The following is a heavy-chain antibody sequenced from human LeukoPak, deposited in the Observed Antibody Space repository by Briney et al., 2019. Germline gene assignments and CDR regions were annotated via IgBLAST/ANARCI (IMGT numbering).Heavy chain of an antibody. J-gene: IGHJ4*02. CDR3: ARHGRSSGWYRPGGTFDY. CDR1: GGSISSYY. Sequence: SETLSLTCTVSGGSISSYYWSWIRQPPGKGLEWIGYIYYSGSTNYNPSPKSRVTISVDTSKNQFSLKRSSVTAADTAVYYCARHGRSSGWYRPGGTFDYWGQGTLVTVSS. CDR2: IYYSGST. V-gene: IGHV4-59*08. D-gene: IGHD6-19*01.